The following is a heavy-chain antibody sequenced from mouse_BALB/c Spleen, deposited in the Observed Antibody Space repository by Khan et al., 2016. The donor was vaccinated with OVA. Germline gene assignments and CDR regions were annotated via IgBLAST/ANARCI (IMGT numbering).Heavy chain of an antibody. V-gene: IGHV2-6-1*01. D-gene: IGHD2-10*01. CDR1: GFSLTNYG. Sequence: VQLKESGPGLAAPSQSLSITCTISGFSLTNYGVHWVRQPPGKGLEWLAVIWNDGSTTYNSALQSRLTITKDNSQSQVFLKMNSLQTDDTAIYFCARQPYYHYNIMDYWGQGTSVTVS. CDR2: IWNDGST. CDR3: ARQPYYHYNIMDY. J-gene: IGHJ4*01.